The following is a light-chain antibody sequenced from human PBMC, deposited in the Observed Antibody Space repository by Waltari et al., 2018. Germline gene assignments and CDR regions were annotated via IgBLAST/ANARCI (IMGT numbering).Light chain of an antibody. J-gene: IGKJ4*01. Sequence: EIVLTQSPATLSVSPRARATLSCRARECVFGYLAWYHQKPGQAPRLLIFDTSKRAPGIPARFSGSGYGTDFTLTINSLETEDFALYYCQQRSIWPLTFGGGTKV. V-gene: IGKV3-11*01. CDR2: DTS. CDR1: ECVFGY. CDR3: QQRSIWPLT.